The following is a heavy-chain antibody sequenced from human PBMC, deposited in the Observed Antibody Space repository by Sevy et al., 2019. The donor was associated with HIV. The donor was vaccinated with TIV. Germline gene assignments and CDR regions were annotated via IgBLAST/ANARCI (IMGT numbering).Heavy chain of an antibody. V-gene: IGHV3-53*01. CDR3: ARGMILEGSWVGMDV. CDR1: GLTVSGNY. J-gene: IGHJ6*02. Sequence: GGSLRLSCAVSGLTVSGNYMTWVRQAPGKGLEWVSVIYSGGSTYYSDSLKDRFTISRDKSKNTLELKMNRLSAEDRAVYYCARGMILEGSWVGMDVWGQGTTVTVSS. D-gene: IGHD3-3*01. CDR2: IYSGGST.